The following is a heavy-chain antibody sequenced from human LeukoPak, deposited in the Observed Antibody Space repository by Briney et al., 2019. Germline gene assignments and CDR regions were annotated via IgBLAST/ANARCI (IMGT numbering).Heavy chain of an antibody. J-gene: IGHJ4*02. CDR1: GYTFTSYG. D-gene: IGHD3-9*01. CDR2: ISAYNGNT. CDR3: ARGGVLRYFDWSSYYFDY. Sequence: GASVKVSCKASGYTFTSYGISWVRQAPGQGLEWMGWISAYNGNTNYAQKLQGRVTMTTDTSTSTAYMELRSLRSDDTAVYYCARGGVLRYFDWSSYYFDYWGQGTLVTVSS. V-gene: IGHV1-18*01.